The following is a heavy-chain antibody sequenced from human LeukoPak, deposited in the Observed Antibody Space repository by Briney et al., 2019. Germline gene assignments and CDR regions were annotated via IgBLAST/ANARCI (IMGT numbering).Heavy chain of an antibody. CDR1: GYPISSGYY. CDR3: ARGREVYGSLIYYYYYMDV. Sequence: PSETLSPTCTVSGYPISSGYYWGWIRQPPGKGLEWIGSIYHSGSTYYNPSLKSRVTISVDTSKNQFSLKLSSVTAADTAVYYCARGREVYGSLIYYYYYMDVWGKGTTVTVSS. V-gene: IGHV4-38-2*02. D-gene: IGHD3-10*01. J-gene: IGHJ6*03. CDR2: IYHSGST.